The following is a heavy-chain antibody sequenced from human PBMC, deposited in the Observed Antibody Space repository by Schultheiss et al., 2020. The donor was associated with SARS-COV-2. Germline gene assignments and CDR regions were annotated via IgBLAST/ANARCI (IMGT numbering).Heavy chain of an antibody. J-gene: IGHJ6*02. D-gene: IGHD4-17*01. CDR3: ARATYGDYSVRANLYYYYYGMDV. CDR2: ISSSSSYT. V-gene: IGHV3-21*05. CDR1: GFTFSSYG. Sequence: GESLKISCAASGFTFSSYGMHWVRQAPGKGLEWVSYISSSSSYTNYADSVKGRFTISRDNSKNTLYLQMGSLRSEDTAVYYCARATYGDYSVRANLYYYYYGMDVWGQGTTVTVSS.